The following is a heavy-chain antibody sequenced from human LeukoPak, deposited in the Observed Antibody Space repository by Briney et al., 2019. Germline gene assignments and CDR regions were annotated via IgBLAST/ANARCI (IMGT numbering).Heavy chain of an antibody. CDR2: ISWNSGNI. D-gene: IGHD1-7*01. Sequence: GRSLRLSCAASGFTFDDYAMHWVRQAPGKGLEWVSGISWNSGNIGYADSVKGRFTISRDNAKNSLYLQMNSLRAEDTALYYCAKDGITETNSIYYYYMDVWGKGTTVTVSS. CDR1: GFTFDDYA. CDR3: AKDGITETNSIYYYYMDV. J-gene: IGHJ6*03. V-gene: IGHV3-9*01.